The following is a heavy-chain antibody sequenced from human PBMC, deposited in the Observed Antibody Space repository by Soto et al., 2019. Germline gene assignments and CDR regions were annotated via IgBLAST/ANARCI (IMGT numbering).Heavy chain of an antibody. Sequence: SETLSLTCTVSGGSISSSSYYWGWIRQPPGKGLEWIGSIYYSGSTYYNPSLKSRVTISVDTSKNQFSLKLSSVTAADTAVYYCARHVHDYSPKDGFNYYYYYMDVWGKGTTVTVSS. D-gene: IGHD4-4*01. J-gene: IGHJ6*03. CDR1: GGSISSSSYY. CDR3: ARHVHDYSPKDGFNYYYYYMDV. V-gene: IGHV4-39*01. CDR2: IYYSGST.